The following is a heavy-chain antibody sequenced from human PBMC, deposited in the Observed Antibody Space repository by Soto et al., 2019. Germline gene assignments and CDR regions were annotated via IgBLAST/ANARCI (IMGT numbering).Heavy chain of an antibody. Sequence: VQLVESGGGLVQPGGSLRLSCAASGFTVSHNYMSWVRQAPGKGLEWVSVIYGGGSTSYADSVKGRFTISRDNSKNMVYLQMNSLRVEDTAVYYCASGAGSAIFDYWGQGTLVTVSS. CDR2: IYGGGST. CDR3: ASGAGSAIFDY. J-gene: IGHJ4*02. CDR1: GFTVSHNY. V-gene: IGHV3-66*01. D-gene: IGHD6-19*01.